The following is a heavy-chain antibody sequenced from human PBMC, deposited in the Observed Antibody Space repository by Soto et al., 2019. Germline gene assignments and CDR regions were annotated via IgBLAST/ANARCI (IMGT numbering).Heavy chain of an antibody. J-gene: IGHJ6*02. Sequence: ASVKVSCKASGYTFTGYYMHWVRQAPGQGLEWMGWINPNSGGTNYAEKFQGWVTMTRDTSISTAYMELSRLRSDDTAVYYCARGGGVYYDSSGYYRVMDYYYGMDVWGQGTTVTVSS. CDR2: INPNSGGT. CDR3: ARGGGVYYDSSGYYRVMDYYYGMDV. D-gene: IGHD3-22*01. V-gene: IGHV1-2*04. CDR1: GYTFTGYY.